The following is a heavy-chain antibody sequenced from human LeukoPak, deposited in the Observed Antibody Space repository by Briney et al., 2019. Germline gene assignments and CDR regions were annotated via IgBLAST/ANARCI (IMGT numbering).Heavy chain of an antibody. D-gene: IGHD3-22*01. CDR3: ARYYDYDSRGYYYYFDY. Sequence: GGSLRLSCAASGFTFSSYSLNWVRQAPGKGLEWVSSISSSSSYIYYAVSVKGRFTISRDNAKNSLYLQMNSLRAEDTALYYCARYYDYDSRGYYYYFDYWGQGTLVTVSS. CDR1: GFTFSSYS. CDR2: ISSSSSYI. V-gene: IGHV3-21*01. J-gene: IGHJ4*02.